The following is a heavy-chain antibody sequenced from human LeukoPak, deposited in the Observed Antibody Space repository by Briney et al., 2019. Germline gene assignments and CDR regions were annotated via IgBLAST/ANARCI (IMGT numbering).Heavy chain of an antibody. CDR2: IYTSGRT. Sequence: SETLSLTCTVSGGSISAGSYYWSWIRQPAGKGLEWIGRIYTSGRTDYNASLKSRVTISVDTSKNHFSLNLTSVTAADTAVYYCAKSSGSLFDPWGQGTLVTVSS. V-gene: IGHV4-61*02. CDR1: GGSISAGSYY. D-gene: IGHD3-10*01. CDR3: AKSSGSLFDP. J-gene: IGHJ5*02.